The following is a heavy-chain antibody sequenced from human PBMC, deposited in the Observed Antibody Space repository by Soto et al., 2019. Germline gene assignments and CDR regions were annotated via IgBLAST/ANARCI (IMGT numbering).Heavy chain of an antibody. CDR3: ARDGEGGLTGTTPPHSYYYGMDV. J-gene: IGHJ6*02. V-gene: IGHV1-3*01. D-gene: IGHD1-20*01. Sequence: ASVKVSCKASGYTFTSYAMHWVRQAPGQRLEWMGWINAGNGNTKYSQKFQGRVTITRDTSASTAYMELSSLRSEDTAVYYCARDGEGGLTGTTPPHSYYYGMDVWGQGTTVTVSS. CDR1: GYTFTSYA. CDR2: INAGNGNT.